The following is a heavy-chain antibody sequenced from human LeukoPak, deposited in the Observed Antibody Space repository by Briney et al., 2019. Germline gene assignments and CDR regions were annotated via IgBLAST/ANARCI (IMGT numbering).Heavy chain of an antibody. V-gene: IGHV1-69*05. D-gene: IGHD1-14*01. J-gene: IGHJ4*02. CDR1: GYTFTGYY. CDR2: IIPIFGTA. Sequence: SVKVSCKASGYTFTGYYMHWVRQAPGQGLEWMGGIIPIFGTANYAQKFQGRVTITTDESTSTAYMELSSLRSEDTAVYYCARDVTHYFDYWGQGTLVTVSS. CDR3: ARDVTHYFDY.